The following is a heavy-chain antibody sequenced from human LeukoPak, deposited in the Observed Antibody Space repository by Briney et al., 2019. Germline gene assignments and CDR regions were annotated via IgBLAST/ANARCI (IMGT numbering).Heavy chain of an antibody. CDR1: GFTFSSYA. Sequence: GGSLRLSCAASGFTFSSYAMSWVRQAPGKGLVWVSAISGSGGSTYYADSVKGRFTISRDNSKNTLYLQMNSLRAEDTAVYYCAKDNPIFGVVISYGMDVWGQGTTVTVSS. V-gene: IGHV3-23*01. CDR3: AKDNPIFGVVISYGMDV. D-gene: IGHD3-3*01. J-gene: IGHJ6*02. CDR2: ISGSGGST.